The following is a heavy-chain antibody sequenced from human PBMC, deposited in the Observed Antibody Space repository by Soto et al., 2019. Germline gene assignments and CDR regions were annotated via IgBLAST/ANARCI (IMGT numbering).Heavy chain of an antibody. CDR3: ATSHPSSGYHRQFDY. CDR1: GYTLTELS. D-gene: IGHD3-22*01. J-gene: IGHJ4*02. V-gene: IGHV1-24*01. Sequence: RASVKVSCKVSGYTLTELSMHWVRQAPGKGLEWMGGFDPEDGETIYAQKFQGRVTMTEDTSTDTAYMELSSLRSEDTAVYYCATSHPSSGYHRQFDYWGQGILVTVSS. CDR2: FDPEDGET.